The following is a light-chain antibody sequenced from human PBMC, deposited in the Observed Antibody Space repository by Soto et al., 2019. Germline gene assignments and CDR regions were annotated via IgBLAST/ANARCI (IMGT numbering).Light chain of an antibody. Sequence: EIVMTQSPVTLSLSPGEGVTLSCRASQSVYSNLALYQQKPVQTPRLLIYDASARATAIPARFSGSGSGTEFTLTVSTLQSEDFAVYYCQQYNNGPLTFGGGTKVEIK. CDR3: QQYNNGPLT. V-gene: IGKV3-15*01. CDR1: QSVYSN. J-gene: IGKJ4*01. CDR2: DAS.